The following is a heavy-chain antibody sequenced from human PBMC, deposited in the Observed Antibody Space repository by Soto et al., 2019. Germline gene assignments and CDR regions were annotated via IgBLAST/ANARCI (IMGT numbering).Heavy chain of an antibody. Sequence: QVQLQESGPGLVKPSETLSLTCTVSGGSISSYYWSWIRQPPGKGLEWIGYIYYSGSTNYNPGLKSRVTISVDTSKNQFSLKLSSVTAADTAVYYCARGNPSDYDFWSTSMDYWGQGTLVTVSS. D-gene: IGHD3-3*01. J-gene: IGHJ4*02. CDR2: IYYSGST. CDR1: GGSISSYY. V-gene: IGHV4-59*08. CDR3: ARGNPSDYDFWSTSMDY.